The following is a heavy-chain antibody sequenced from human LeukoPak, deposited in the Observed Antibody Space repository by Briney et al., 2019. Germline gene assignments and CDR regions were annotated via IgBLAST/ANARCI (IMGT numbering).Heavy chain of an antibody. J-gene: IGHJ5*02. V-gene: IGHV1-69*13. CDR2: IIPIFGTA. Sequence: SVKVSFKASGGTFTSYAISWVRQAPGQGLEWMGGIIPIFGTANYAQKFQGGVTLTDDESTSTAYMELSSLRSEDAAVYYCARGQYQLLYEKYNWFDPWGQGTLVTVSS. CDR3: ARGQYQLLYEKYNWFDP. D-gene: IGHD2-2*02. CDR1: GGTFTSYA.